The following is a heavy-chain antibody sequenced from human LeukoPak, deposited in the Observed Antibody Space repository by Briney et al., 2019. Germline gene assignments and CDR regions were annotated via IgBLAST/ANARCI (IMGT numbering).Heavy chain of an antibody. CDR3: AREYYYDSSGYFL. D-gene: IGHD3-22*01. CDR1: GGSISSGDYY. Sequence: SETLSLTCTVSGGSISSGDYYWSWIRQPPGKGLEGIGYIYYSGSTYYNPSLKSRFTISVDTSKNQFSLKLSSVTAADTAVYYCAREYYYDSSGYFLWGQGTLVTVSS. CDR2: IYYSGST. J-gene: IGHJ4*02. V-gene: IGHV4-30-4*08.